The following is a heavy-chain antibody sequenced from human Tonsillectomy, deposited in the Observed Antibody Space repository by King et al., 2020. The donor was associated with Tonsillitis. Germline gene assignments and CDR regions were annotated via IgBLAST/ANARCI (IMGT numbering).Heavy chain of an antibody. J-gene: IGHJ4*02. CDR2: IKKDGSEK. V-gene: IGHV3-7*03. CDR3: AKELWDYSSSGNFPRVAFDY. D-gene: IGHD3-22*01. Sequence: VQLVESGGGLVQPGGSLRLSCAASGFTFMSHWMSWVRQAPGKGLEWVANIKKDGSEKYYVDSVKGRFTISRDNADNSLYLQMSSLRAEDTAVYYCAKELWDYSSSGNFPRVAFDYWGQGTLVTVSS. CDR1: GFTFMSHW.